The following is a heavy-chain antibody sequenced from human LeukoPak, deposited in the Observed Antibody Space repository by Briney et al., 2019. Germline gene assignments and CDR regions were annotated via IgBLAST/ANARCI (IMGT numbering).Heavy chain of an antibody. CDR2: ISSSSSTI. D-gene: IGHD5-18*01. Sequence: PGGSLRLSCAASGFTFSSYSMNWVRQAPGKGLEWVSYISSSSSTIYYADSVKGRFTISRDNAKNSLYLQMNSLRAEDTAVYYCARWGIQLWSNDYYYGMDVWGQGTTVTVSS. V-gene: IGHV3-48*04. CDR1: GFTFSSYS. J-gene: IGHJ6*02. CDR3: ARWGIQLWSNDYYYGMDV.